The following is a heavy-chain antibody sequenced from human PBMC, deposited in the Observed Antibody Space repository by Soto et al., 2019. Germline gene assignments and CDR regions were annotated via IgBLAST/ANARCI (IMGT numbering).Heavy chain of an antibody. CDR3: AKDVRFLEWYWFDP. D-gene: IGHD3-3*01. CDR1: GFTFSSYG. CDR2: ISYDGSNK. J-gene: IGHJ5*02. V-gene: IGHV3-30*18. Sequence: QVQLVESGGGVVQPGRSLRLSCAASGFTFSSYGMHWVRQAPGKGLEWVAVISYDGSNKYYADSVKGRFTISRDNSKNTLYLQMNSLRAEDTAVYYCAKDVRFLEWYWFDPWGQGTLVTVSS.